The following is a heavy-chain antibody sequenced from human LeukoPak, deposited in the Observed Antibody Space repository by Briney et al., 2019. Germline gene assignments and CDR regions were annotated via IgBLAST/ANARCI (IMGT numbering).Heavy chain of an antibody. CDR3: AKSPAVDAAFDI. CDR1: GFXFSNFA. J-gene: IGHJ3*02. Sequence: PGGSLRLSCAASGFXFSNFAVSWVRQAPGKGLEWVSAISGSGGSTYYADSVKGRLTISRDNSKNTLYLQMNSLRAEDTAVYYCAKSPAVDAAFDIWGQGTMVTVSS. CDR2: ISGSGGST. V-gene: IGHV3-23*01. D-gene: IGHD4-23*01.